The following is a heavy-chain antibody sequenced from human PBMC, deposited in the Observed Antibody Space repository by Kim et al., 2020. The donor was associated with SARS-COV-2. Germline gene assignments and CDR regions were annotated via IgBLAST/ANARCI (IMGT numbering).Heavy chain of an antibody. Sequence: GGSLRLSCAASGFTFSNAWMSWVRQAPGKGLEWVGRIKSKTDGGSTDYAAPVKGRFTIARDDSKNPLYLQMNSLKTEDTAVYYCTTGKTKGGGTPIAAAGFYYDYYGMDVWGQGTTVTVSS. CDR3: TTGKTKGGGTPIAAAGFYYDYYGMDV. CDR2: IKSKTDGGST. V-gene: IGHV3-15*01. J-gene: IGHJ6*02. CDR1: GFTFSNAW. D-gene: IGHD6-13*01.